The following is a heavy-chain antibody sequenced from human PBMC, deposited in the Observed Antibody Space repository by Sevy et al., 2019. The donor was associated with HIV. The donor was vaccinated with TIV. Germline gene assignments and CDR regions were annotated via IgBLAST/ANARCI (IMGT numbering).Heavy chain of an antibody. J-gene: IGHJ6*02. Sequence: GGSLRLSCAASGFTFSSYAMHWVRQAPGKGLEWVAVISYDGSNKYYADSVKGRFTISRDNSKNTLYLQMDGLRAEDTALYYCARDHESVYYDFDMDVWGQGTTVTVSS. V-gene: IGHV3-30-3*01. CDR1: GFTFSSYA. CDR2: ISYDGSNK. CDR3: ARDHESVYYDFDMDV.